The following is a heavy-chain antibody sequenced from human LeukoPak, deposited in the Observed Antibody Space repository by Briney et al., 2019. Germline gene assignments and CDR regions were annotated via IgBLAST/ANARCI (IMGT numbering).Heavy chain of an antibody. CDR3: AFTNYYDSSGYYAPRLDY. CDR2: INGAGSEK. D-gene: IGHD3-22*01. CDR1: GFTFRTYW. V-gene: IGHV3-7*03. J-gene: IGHJ4*02. Sequence: PGGSLRLSCAVSGFTFRTYWMTWVRQAPGKGLEWVANINGAGSEKYYVDSVKGRFTISRDNSKNTLYLQMNSLRAEDTAVYYCAFTNYYDSSGYYAPRLDYWGQGTLVTVSS.